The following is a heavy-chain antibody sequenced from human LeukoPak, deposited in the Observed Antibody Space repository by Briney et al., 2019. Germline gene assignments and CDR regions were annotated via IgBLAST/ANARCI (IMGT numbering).Heavy chain of an antibody. D-gene: IGHD3-3*01. CDR3: ARAAGEVDDFWSGYYTGFDY. CDR1: GGSISSYY. Sequence: SETLSLTCTVSGGSISSYYWSWIRQPPGKGLEWIGYIYYSGSTNYNPSLKSRVTISVDTSKNQFSLKLSSVTAADTAVYYCARAAGEVDDFWSGYYTGFDYWGQGTLSPSPQ. J-gene: IGHJ4*02. CDR2: IYYSGST. V-gene: IGHV4-59*01.